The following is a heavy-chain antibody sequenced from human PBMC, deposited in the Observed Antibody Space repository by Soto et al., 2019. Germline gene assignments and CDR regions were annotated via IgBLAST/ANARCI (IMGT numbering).Heavy chain of an antibody. J-gene: IGHJ4*02. CDR2: IFPGDSDI. D-gene: IGHD1-1*01. Sequence: HGESLKISCKGSGYTFVNNWIGWVRQMPGKGLEWMAIIFPGDSDIRYSPSFRGQVTISADKSISTAFLQWRSLKASDTAIYYCARSHEYNLKNFVLWGQGTLVTVSS. V-gene: IGHV5-51*01. CDR3: ARSHEYNLKNFVL. CDR1: GYTFVNNW.